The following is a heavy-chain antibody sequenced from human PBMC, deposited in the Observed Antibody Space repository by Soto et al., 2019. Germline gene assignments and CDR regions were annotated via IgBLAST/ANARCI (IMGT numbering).Heavy chain of an antibody. CDR1: GGSFSCYY. D-gene: IGHD6-25*01. CDR2: INHSGST. Sequence: TSETLSLTCAVYGGSFSCYYGIWIRQPPGKGLEWIGEINHSGSTNYNPSLKSRVTISVDTSKNQFSLKLSSVTAADTAVYYCAGQTFTIAAASYGRSNWFDPWGPGTLVTVSS. V-gene: IGHV4-34*01. J-gene: IGHJ5*02. CDR3: AGQTFTIAAASYGRSNWFDP.